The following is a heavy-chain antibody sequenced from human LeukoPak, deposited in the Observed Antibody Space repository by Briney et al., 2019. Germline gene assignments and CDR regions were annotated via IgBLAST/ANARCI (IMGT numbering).Heavy chain of an antibody. CDR1: GFTFSSYA. D-gene: IGHD6-13*01. Sequence: GGSLRLSCAASGFTFSSYAMSWVRQAPGKGLEWVSGITGSGGNTYYADSVKGRFTISRHNSKNTLYLQMSSLRAEDTAIYYCAKDTSTRWYSSTPLPGDYWGQGTLVTVSS. CDR3: AKDTSTRWYSSTPLPGDY. J-gene: IGHJ4*02. V-gene: IGHV3-23*01. CDR2: ITGSGGNT.